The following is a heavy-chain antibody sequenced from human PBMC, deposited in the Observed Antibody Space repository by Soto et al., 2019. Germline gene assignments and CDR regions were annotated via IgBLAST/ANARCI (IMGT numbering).Heavy chain of an antibody. CDR2: IIPIFGTA. Sequence: ASVKVSCKVSGGTFSSYAISWVRQAPGQGLEWMGGIIPIFGTANYAQKFQGRVTITADESTSTAYMELSSLRSEDTAVYYCARDPSPGIAAAGTQQDYWGKGTLVTVSS. V-gene: IGHV1-69*13. J-gene: IGHJ4*02. CDR3: ARDPSPGIAAAGTQQDY. D-gene: IGHD6-13*01. CDR1: GGTFSSYA.